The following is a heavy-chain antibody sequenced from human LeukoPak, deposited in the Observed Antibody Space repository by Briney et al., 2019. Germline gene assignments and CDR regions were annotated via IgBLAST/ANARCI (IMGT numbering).Heavy chain of an antibody. D-gene: IGHD6-13*01. CDR1: GFSFSSYG. CDR3: AKDNNGAAAGIIPGGFDI. V-gene: IGHV3-30*18. J-gene: IGHJ3*02. Sequence: PGGSLRLSCAASGFSFSSYGMHWVRQAPGKGLEWVAVISYDGKNKYYVDSVKGRFIISRDNSKNTLYLQMNSLRGEDTAAYYCAKDNNGAAAGIIPGGFDIWGQGTMATVSS. CDR2: ISYDGKNK.